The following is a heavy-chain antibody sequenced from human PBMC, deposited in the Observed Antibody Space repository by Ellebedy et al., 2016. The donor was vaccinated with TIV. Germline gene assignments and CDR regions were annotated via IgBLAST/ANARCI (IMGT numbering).Heavy chain of an antibody. CDR3: ARVTKRINNLGTHFFFDH. Sequence: AASVKVSCKASGYSFPTYAIAWVRQAPGQGLEWMGRISGNNGNPNYAQKLQGRVTMTTDPSTSTAYMELRSLRSDDTAVYFCARVTKRINNLGTHFFFDHWGQGTLVTVSS. CDR2: ISGNNGNP. D-gene: IGHD3-3*02. CDR1: GYSFPTYA. J-gene: IGHJ4*02. V-gene: IGHV1-18*01.